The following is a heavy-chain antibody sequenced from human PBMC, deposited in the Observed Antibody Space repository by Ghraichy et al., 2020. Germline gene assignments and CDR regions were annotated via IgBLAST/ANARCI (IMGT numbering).Heavy chain of an antibody. V-gene: IGHV3-30-3*01. CDR3: ARVANYNWNDVFDAFDI. CDR2: ISYDGSNK. CDR1: GFTFSSYA. J-gene: IGHJ3*02. D-gene: IGHD1-20*01. Sequence: GGSLRLSCAASGFTFSSYAMHWVRQAPGKGLEWVAVISYDGSNKYYADSVKGRFTISRDNSKNTLYLQMNSLRAEDTAVYYCARVANYNWNDVFDAFDIWGQGTMVTVSS.